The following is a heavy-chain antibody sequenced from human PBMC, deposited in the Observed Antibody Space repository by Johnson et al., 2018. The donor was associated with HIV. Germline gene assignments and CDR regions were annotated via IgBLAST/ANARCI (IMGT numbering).Heavy chain of an antibody. Sequence: VQLVESGGGLVQPGGSLRLSCAASGFTFSSYWMNWVRQAPGKGLEWVASIQQDGSEKYYADSVKGRFTISRDNSKNTLYLQMNSLRAEDTAVYYCAKVPSPYSSSPDAFDIWGQGTMVTVSS. V-gene: IGHV3-7*01. CDR2: IQQDGSEK. J-gene: IGHJ3*02. CDR3: AKVPSPYSSSPDAFDI. CDR1: GFTFSSYW. D-gene: IGHD6-13*01.